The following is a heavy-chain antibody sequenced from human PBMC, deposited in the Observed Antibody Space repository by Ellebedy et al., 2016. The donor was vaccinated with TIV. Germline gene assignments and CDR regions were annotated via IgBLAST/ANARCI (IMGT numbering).Heavy chain of an antibody. V-gene: IGHV3-30*04. D-gene: IGHD3-22*01. CDR1: GFTFSSYA. J-gene: IGHJ4*02. CDR2: ISSDARNK. Sequence: GGSLRLXXAASGFTFSSYAIHWVRQAPGRGLEWVAVISSDARNKYYADSVKGRFTISRDNSKNTLYLQMNSLRAEDTAVYYCARDRDSSGYPDYWGQGTLVTVSS. CDR3: ARDRDSSGYPDY.